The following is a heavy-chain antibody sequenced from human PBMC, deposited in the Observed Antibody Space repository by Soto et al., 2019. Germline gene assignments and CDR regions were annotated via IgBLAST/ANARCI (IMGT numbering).Heavy chain of an antibody. CDR1: GGTFGIYA. J-gene: IGHJ6*02. Sequence: QVQLVQSGAEVKKPGSSVKVSCKASGGTFGIYAITWVRLAPGQGLEWMGGIIAFSDIVNYTQKLQGRVTITADESTNTAYMDLSSLRSEDTAVYYCARSLYSSSWYHSGNSYYYYGMDVWGQGTTVTVSS. CDR3: ARSLYSSSWYHSGNSYYYYGMDV. V-gene: IGHV1-69*12. D-gene: IGHD6-13*01. CDR2: IIAFSDIV.